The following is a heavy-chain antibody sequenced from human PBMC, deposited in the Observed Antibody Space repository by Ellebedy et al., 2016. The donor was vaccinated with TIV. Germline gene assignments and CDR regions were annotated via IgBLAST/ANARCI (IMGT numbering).Heavy chain of an antibody. CDR3: ARDFSYYGMDV. CDR2: ISSSGDAI. J-gene: IGHJ6*02. V-gene: IGHV3-48*03. CDR1: GFTLNGYD. Sequence: PGGSLRLSCAASGFTLNGYDINRVRQAPGKGLEWVSYISSSGDAIYYADSVKGRFTMSRDDAKNSLYLQMNSLRAGDTAVYYCARDFSYYGMDVWGQGTAVTVSS. D-gene: IGHD2/OR15-2a*01.